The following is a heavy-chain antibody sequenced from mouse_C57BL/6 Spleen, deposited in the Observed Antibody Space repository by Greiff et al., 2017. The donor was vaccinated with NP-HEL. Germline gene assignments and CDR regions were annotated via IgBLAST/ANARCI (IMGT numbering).Heavy chain of an antibody. Sequence: EVQLQQSGPELVKPGASVKISCKASGYTFTDYYMNWVKQSHGKSLEWIGDINPNNGGTSYNQKFKGKATLTVDKSSSTAYMELRSLTSEDSAVYYCARRSGYDVGGCDYWGQGTTLTVSS. CDR1: GYTFTDYY. CDR3: ARRSGYDVGGCDY. D-gene: IGHD2-2*01. J-gene: IGHJ2*01. CDR2: INPNNGGT. V-gene: IGHV1-26*01.